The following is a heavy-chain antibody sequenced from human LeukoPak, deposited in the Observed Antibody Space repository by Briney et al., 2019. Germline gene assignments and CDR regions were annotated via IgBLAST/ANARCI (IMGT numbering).Heavy chain of an antibody. D-gene: IGHD3-22*01. CDR2: INPSGGST. CDR3: ARAVPYYDSSGYSGAFDI. J-gene: IGHJ3*02. V-gene: IGHV1-46*01. Sequence: ASVKVSCKASGYTFTSYYMHWVRQAPGQGLEWMGIINPSGGSTGYAQKFQGRVTMTRDTSTSTVYMELSSLRSEDTAVYYCARAVPYYDSSGYSGAFDIWGQGTMVTVSS. CDR1: GYTFTSYY.